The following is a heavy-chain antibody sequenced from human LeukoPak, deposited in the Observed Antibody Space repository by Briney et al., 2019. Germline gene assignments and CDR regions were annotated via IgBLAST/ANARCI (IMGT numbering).Heavy chain of an antibody. D-gene: IGHD3-22*01. J-gene: IGHJ4*02. Sequence: ASVKVSCKASGYTFTSYGISWVRQAPGQGLEWMGWISAYNGNTNYAQKLQGRVTMTTDTSTSTAYMELRSLRSDDTAVYYYARASGYPRFYYFDYWGQGTLVTVSS. CDR2: ISAYNGNT. CDR3: ARASGYPRFYYFDY. CDR1: GYTFTSYG. V-gene: IGHV1-18*01.